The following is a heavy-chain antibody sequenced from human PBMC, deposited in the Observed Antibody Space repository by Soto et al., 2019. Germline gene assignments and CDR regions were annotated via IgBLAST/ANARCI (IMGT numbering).Heavy chain of an antibody. Sequence: EVQLLESGGGLVQPGGSLRLSCAASGFTFNNYAMNWVRQAPGKGLAWVSAISGSGGSTYYADSAKGRFTISRDHSKNTLYLQMNSLRAEDTAVYYFAQAQRTVSDWFDPWGQGTLVTVS. CDR3: AQAQRTVSDWFDP. V-gene: IGHV3-23*01. D-gene: IGHD1-26*01. J-gene: IGHJ5*02. CDR1: GFTFNNYA. CDR2: ISGSGGST.